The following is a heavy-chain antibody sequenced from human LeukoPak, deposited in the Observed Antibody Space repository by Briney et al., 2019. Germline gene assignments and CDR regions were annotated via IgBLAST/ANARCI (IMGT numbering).Heavy chain of an antibody. D-gene: IGHD3-9*01. CDR2: IYYSGST. CDR3: ARHASEDYDILTGYSFDY. CDR1: GGSISSSSYY. V-gene: IGHV4-39*01. Sequence: PSETLSLTCTVSGGSISSSSYYWGWIRQPPGKGLEWSGSIYYSGSTYYNPSLKSRVTISVDTSKNQFSLKLSSVTAADTAVYYCARHASEDYDILTGYSFDYWGRGTLVTVSS. J-gene: IGHJ4*02.